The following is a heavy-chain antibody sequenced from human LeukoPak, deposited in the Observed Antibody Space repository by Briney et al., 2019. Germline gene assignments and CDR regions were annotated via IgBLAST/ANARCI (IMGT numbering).Heavy chain of an antibody. Sequence: GGSLRLSCAASGFTFDDYAMHWVRQAPGKGLEWVSGISWNSGSIGYADSVKGPFTISRDNTKNSLYLKMNSLRDEDTALYYCAKGGGVYSSSWSDYWGQGTLVTVSS. D-gene: IGHD6-13*01. V-gene: IGHV3-9*01. CDR3: AKGGGVYSSSWSDY. CDR1: GFTFDDYA. CDR2: ISWNSGSI. J-gene: IGHJ4*02.